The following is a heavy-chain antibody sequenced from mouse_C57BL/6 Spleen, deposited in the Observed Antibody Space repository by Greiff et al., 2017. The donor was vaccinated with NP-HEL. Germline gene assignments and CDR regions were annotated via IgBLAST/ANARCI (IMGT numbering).Heavy chain of an antibody. D-gene: IGHD1-1*01. CDR1: GFSLTSYA. CDR3: ARNGGYGSTAWFAY. V-gene: IGHV2-9-1*01. CDR2: IWTGGGT. J-gene: IGHJ3*01. Sequence: VKLMESGPGLVAPSQSLSITCTVSGFSLTSYAISWVRQPPGKGLEWLGVIWTGGGTNYNSALKSRLSISKDNSKSQVFLKMNSLQTDDTARYYCARNGGYGSTAWFAYWGQGTLVTVSA.